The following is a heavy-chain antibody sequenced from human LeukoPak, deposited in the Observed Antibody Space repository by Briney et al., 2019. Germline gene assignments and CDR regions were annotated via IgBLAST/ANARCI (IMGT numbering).Heavy chain of an antibody. D-gene: IGHD4-17*01. J-gene: IGHJ4*02. V-gene: IGHV3-72*01. Sequence: GGSLRLSCATSGFTFSEHYMDWVRQAPGKGLEWVGRSRNKAHSYTTEYAASVKGRFTISRDDSKNSLYLQMNSLKSEDTAVYYCTRRAYGDQRGLDCWGQGTLVTVSS. CDR1: GFTFSEHY. CDR2: SRNKAHSYTT. CDR3: TRRAYGDQRGLDC.